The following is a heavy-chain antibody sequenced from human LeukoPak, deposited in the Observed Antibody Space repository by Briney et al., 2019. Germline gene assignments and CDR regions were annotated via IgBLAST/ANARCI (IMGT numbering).Heavy chain of an antibody. CDR2: IYSGGST. CDR1: GFTVSSNY. V-gene: IGHV3-66*01. Sequence: GGFLRLSCAASGFTVSSNYMSWVRQAPGKGLEWVSVIYSGGSTYYADSVKGRFTISRDNSKNTLYLQMNSLRAEDAAVYYCARVKYWISGGMDVWGQGTTVTVSS. D-gene: IGHD2-8*02. CDR3: ARVKYWISGGMDV. J-gene: IGHJ6*02.